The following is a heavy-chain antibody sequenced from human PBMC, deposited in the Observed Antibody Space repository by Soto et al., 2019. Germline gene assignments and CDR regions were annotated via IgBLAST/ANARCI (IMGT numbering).Heavy chain of an antibody. J-gene: IGHJ3*01. Sequence: PGGSLRLSCAASGFICSSYDMSWVRQAPGKGLEWVSAISGSGGSTYYADSVKGRFTISRDNSKNTLYLQMNSLRAEDTAVYYCAKDLRITMVGGVIMGVFDLWGQGTMVTV. CDR3: AKDLRITMVGGVIMGVFDL. V-gene: IGHV3-23*01. CDR2: ISGSGGST. CDR1: GFICSSYD. D-gene: IGHD3-10*01.